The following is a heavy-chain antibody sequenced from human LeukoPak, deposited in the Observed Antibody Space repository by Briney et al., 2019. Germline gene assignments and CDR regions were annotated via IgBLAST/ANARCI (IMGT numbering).Heavy chain of an antibody. V-gene: IGHV3-11*04. Sequence: GGSLRLSCAASGFTFSDYYMSWIRQAPGKGLEWVSYISSSGSTIYYADSVKGRFTISRDNSKNTLYLQMNSLRAEDTAVYYCAKDLCSSTSCYGYYYYGMDVWGQGTTVTVSS. CDR1: GFTFSDYY. CDR3: AKDLCSSTSCYGYYYYGMDV. J-gene: IGHJ6*02. D-gene: IGHD2-2*01. CDR2: ISSSGSTI.